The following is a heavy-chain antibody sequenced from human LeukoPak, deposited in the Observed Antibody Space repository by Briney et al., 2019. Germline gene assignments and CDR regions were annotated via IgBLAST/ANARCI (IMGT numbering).Heavy chain of an antibody. CDR2: IRYDGSNK. Sequence: GGSLRLSCAASGFTFSSYGMHWVRQAPGKGLEWVAFIRYDGSNKYYADSVKGRFTISRDNSKNTLYLQMNSLRAEDTAVYYCAKDEWELLQYMDVWGKGTTVTVSS. D-gene: IGHD1-26*01. CDR3: AKDEWELLQYMDV. J-gene: IGHJ6*03. V-gene: IGHV3-30*02. CDR1: GFTFSSYG.